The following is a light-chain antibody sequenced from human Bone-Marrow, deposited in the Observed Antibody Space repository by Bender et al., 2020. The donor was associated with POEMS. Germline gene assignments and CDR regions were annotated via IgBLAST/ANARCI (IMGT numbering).Light chain of an antibody. CDR1: GSNIGSNY. V-gene: IGLV1-47*01. CDR2: RDN. Sequence: QSVLTQPPSASGTPGQRVTISCSGSGSNIGSNYVYWYQQLPGMAPKLLIYRDNQRPSGVPDRFSGSKSGTSASLAISGLRSEDEADYYCCSYAGNSLYVFGTGTKVTVL. J-gene: IGLJ1*01. CDR3: CSYAGNSLYV.